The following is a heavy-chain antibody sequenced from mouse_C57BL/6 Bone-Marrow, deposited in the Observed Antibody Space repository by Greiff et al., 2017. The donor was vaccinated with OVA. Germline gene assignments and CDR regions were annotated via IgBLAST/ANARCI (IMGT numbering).Heavy chain of an antibody. D-gene: IGHD1-1*02. CDR2: INPSSGYT. V-gene: IGHV1-4*01. CDR3: ACYDYYDIGN. Sequence: SGAELARPGASVKMSCKASGYTFTSYTMHWVKQRPGQGLAWIGYINPSSGYTKYNQKFQDKSTLTADKAASTAYMQLSSLTSEDSAVNYVACYDYYDIGNWGQGTSVTVSS. CDR1: GYTFTSYT. J-gene: IGHJ4*01.